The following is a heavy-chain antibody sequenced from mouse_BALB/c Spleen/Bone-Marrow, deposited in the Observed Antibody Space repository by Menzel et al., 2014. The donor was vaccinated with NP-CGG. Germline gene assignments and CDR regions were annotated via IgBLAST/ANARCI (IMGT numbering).Heavy chain of an antibody. J-gene: IGHJ3*01. D-gene: IGHD1-1*01. CDR1: GFSLXSYG. CDR2: IWAGGST. Sequence: VKLVESGPGLVAPSQRLSITCTVSGFSLXSYGVHWVRQPPGKGLEWLGVIWAGGSTNYNSALMSRLSISKDNSKSQVFLKMNSLQTDDTAMYYCAREGGYYYGSRVAWFAYWGQGTLVTVSA. CDR3: AREGGYYYGSRVAWFAY. V-gene: IGHV2-9*02.